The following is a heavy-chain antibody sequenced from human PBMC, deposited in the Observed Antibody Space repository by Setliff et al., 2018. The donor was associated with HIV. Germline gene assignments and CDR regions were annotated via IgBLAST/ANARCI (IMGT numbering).Heavy chain of an antibody. D-gene: IGHD1-1*01. CDR2: IYPGDSDT. Sequence: PGESLKISCKGSGYSFTTYWIGWVRQMPGKGLEWMGIIYPGDSDTTYSPSFQGQVTISVDKSISTAYLQWSSLKASDSAMYYCARQTVHTTHSLDFGSPSRDYYYGMDVWGQGTTVTVSS. J-gene: IGHJ6*02. CDR1: GYSFTTYW. V-gene: IGHV5-51*01. CDR3: ARQTVHTTHSLDFGSPSRDYYYGMDV.